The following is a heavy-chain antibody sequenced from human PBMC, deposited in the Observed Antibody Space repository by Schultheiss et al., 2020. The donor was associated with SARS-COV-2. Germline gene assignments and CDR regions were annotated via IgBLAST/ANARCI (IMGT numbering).Heavy chain of an antibody. D-gene: IGHD2-2*01. V-gene: IGHV3-15*01. CDR3: HCSSTSCYYYYGMDV. J-gene: IGHJ6*02. Sequence: GGSLRLSCAASGFTFSSYAMSWVRQAPGKGLEWVGRIKSKTDGGTTDYAAPVKGRFTISRDDSKNTLYLQMNSLKTEDTAVYYCHCSSTSCYYYYGMDVWGQGTTVTVSS. CDR2: IKSKTDGGTT. CDR1: GFTFSSYA.